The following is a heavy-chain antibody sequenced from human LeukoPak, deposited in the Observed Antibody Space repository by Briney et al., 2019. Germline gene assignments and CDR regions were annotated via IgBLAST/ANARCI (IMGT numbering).Heavy chain of an antibody. Sequence: PSETLSLTCTVSGVXISSYYCSWIRQPPGKGLEWIGYVYYSGSTDYNPSLKSRVTISLDTSKNQLSLKLSSVTAADTAMYYCARPMVRGVNDALDIWGQGTMVTVSS. CDR1: GVXISSYY. D-gene: IGHD3-10*01. J-gene: IGHJ3*02. V-gene: IGHV4-59*08. CDR3: ARPMVRGVNDALDI. CDR2: VYYSGST.